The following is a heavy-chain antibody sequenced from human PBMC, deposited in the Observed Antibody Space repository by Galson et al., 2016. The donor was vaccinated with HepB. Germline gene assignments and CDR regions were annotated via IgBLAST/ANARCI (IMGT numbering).Heavy chain of an antibody. CDR1: GGSFSGYY. Sequence: ETLSLTCAVYGGSFSGYYWSWIRQPPGKGLECIGEINHSGSTNYNPSLKSRVTISVDTSKNQFSLKLSSVTAADTAVYYCARGDNPDYGDYASAYYYMDVWGKGTTVTVSS. D-gene: IGHD4-17*01. J-gene: IGHJ6*03. V-gene: IGHV4-34*01. CDR2: INHSGST. CDR3: ARGDNPDYGDYASAYYYMDV.